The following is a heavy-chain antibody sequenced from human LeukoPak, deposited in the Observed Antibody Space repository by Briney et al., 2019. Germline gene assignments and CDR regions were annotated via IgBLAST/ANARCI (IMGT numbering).Heavy chain of an antibody. CDR3: ARGDSVYGMDV. V-gene: IGHV1-46*01. J-gene: IGHJ6*02. D-gene: IGHD2-15*01. CDR2: VNPTADNR. Sequence: GASVKVSCKASGFTFTAYWMHWVRQAPGQGLEWMGVVNPTADNRVYAQKFQGRVTMTRDTSTSTAYMELSSLRSEDTAVYYCARGDSVYGMDVWGQGTTVTVSS. CDR1: GFTFTAYW.